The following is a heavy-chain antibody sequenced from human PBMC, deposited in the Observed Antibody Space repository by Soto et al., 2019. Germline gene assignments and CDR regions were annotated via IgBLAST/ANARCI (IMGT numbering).Heavy chain of an antibody. CDR1: GFTFNTYA. CDR2: IGGGDT. Sequence: SLRLSCAASGFTFNTYAMSWVRQAPGKGLEWVSGIGGGDTHYADSVTGRFTISRDDSKSMVFLQMNSLRAEDTAVYYCVKDRMSYNAVWDPFDVWGQGTLVTVSS. CDR3: VKDRMSYNAVWDPFDV. D-gene: IGHD3-10*01. J-gene: IGHJ3*01. V-gene: IGHV3-23*01.